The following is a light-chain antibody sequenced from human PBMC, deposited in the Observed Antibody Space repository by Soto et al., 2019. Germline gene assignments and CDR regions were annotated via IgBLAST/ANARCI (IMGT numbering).Light chain of an antibody. Sequence: QSALTQPASVSGYPGQTITISCTGTSSDVGTNNYVSWYQQHPGKAPKLLIYEVKNRPSETSNRFSGSKSGNTASLTISGLQAEDEADYYCSSYTISSPFVFGAGTKV. CDR3: SSYTISSPFV. CDR2: EVK. J-gene: IGLJ1*01. CDR1: SSDVGTNNY. V-gene: IGLV2-14*01.